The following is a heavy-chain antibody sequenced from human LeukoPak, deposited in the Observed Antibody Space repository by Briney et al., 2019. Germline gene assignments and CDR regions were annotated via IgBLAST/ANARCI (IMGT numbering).Heavy chain of an antibody. J-gene: IGHJ4*02. D-gene: IGHD3-3*01. CDR1: GGSISSGSYY. V-gene: IGHV4-61*02. CDR2: IYTSGST. Sequence: PSETLSLTCTVSGGSISSGSYYWSWIRQPAGKGLEWIGRIYTSGSTNYNPSLKSRVTISVDTSKNQFSLKLSSVTAADTAVYYCARSLSYDFWSGYYKGWGQGTLVTVSS. CDR3: ARSLSYDFWSGYYKG.